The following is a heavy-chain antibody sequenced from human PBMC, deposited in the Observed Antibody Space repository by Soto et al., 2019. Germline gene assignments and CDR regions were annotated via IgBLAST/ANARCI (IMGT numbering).Heavy chain of an antibody. CDR2: ISYDGSNK. Sequence: PGGSLRLSCAASGFTFSSYGMHWVRQAPGKGLEWVAVISYDGSNKYYADSVKGRFTISRDNSKNTLYLQMNSLRAEDTAVYYCAKVSYFSVAGPTPYYYYYGMDVWGQGTTVTVSS. CDR1: GFTFSSYG. CDR3: AKVSYFSVAGPTPYYYYYGMDV. V-gene: IGHV3-30*18. D-gene: IGHD6-19*01. J-gene: IGHJ6*02.